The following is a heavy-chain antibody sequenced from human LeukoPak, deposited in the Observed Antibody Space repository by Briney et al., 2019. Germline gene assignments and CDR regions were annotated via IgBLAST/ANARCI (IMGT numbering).Heavy chain of an antibody. J-gene: IGHJ4*02. CDR2: ISGSGGST. CDR1: GFTFSSYA. Sequence: GGSLTLSCAASGFTFSSYAMSWVRQAPGKGLEWVSAISGSGGSTYYADSVKGRFTISRDNSKNTLYLQMNSLRAEDTAVYYCAKGDCGGDCSFPYYWGQGTLVTVSS. V-gene: IGHV3-23*01. D-gene: IGHD2-21*02. CDR3: AKGDCGGDCSFPYY.